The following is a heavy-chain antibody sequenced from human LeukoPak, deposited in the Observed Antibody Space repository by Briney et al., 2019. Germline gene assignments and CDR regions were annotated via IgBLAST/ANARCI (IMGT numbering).Heavy chain of an antibody. CDR3: ARDAYYRFIDY. D-gene: IGHD3-10*01. J-gene: IGHJ4*02. CDR2: IYYSGST. CDR1: GGSISSYY. V-gene: IGHV4-59*01. Sequence: SETLSLTCTVSGGSISSYYWSWIRQPPGKGLEWIGYIYYSGSTNYNPSLKSRVTISVDTSKNQFSLKLSSVTAADTAVYYCARDAYYRFIDYWGQGTLVTASS.